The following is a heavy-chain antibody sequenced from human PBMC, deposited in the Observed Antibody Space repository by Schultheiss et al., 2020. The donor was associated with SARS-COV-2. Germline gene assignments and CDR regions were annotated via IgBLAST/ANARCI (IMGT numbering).Heavy chain of an antibody. CDR3: AKGEFSITGTYGMDD. D-gene: IGHD1-20*01. Sequence: GGSLRLSCAASGFTFSSYGMHWVRQAPGKGLEWVAVISYDGSNKFYADSVKGRFTISRDNSKNTLYLQMTSLRPEDTAVYYCAKGEFSITGTYGMDDWGQGTLVTVSS. J-gene: IGHJ4*02. CDR2: ISYDGSNK. V-gene: IGHV3-30*18. CDR1: GFTFSSYG.